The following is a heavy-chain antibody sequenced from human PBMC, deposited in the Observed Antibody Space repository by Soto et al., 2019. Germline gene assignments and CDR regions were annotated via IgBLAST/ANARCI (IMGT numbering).Heavy chain of an antibody. D-gene: IGHD3-10*01. J-gene: IGHJ4*02. CDR2: IYYSGST. Sequence: QVQLQESGPGLVKPSEILSLTYTGSNDSVSPYYWSWIRQPPGKGLEWIGFIYYSGSTTYNPSLKSRVTISVATSKNQISLKLTSVTAADTAIYYCARHFAPLHSGSHYFDLWGQGTLVTVSS. V-gene: IGHV4-59*08. CDR3: ARHFAPLHSGSHYFDL. CDR1: NDSVSPYY.